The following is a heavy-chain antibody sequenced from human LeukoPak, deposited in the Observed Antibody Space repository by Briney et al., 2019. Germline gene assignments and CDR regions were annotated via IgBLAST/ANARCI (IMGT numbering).Heavy chain of an antibody. CDR3: ARVVVGRDLYGSGSYYYDYYYYYMDV. CDR1: GYTFTGYY. Sequence: ASVKVSCKASGYTFTGYYMHWVRQAPGQGLEWMGWINPNSGNTGYAQKFQGRVTMTRNTSISTAYMELSSLRSEDTAVYYCARVVVGRDLYGSGSYYYDYYYYYMDVWGKGTTVTISS. D-gene: IGHD3-10*01. V-gene: IGHV1-8*02. J-gene: IGHJ6*03. CDR2: INPNSGNT.